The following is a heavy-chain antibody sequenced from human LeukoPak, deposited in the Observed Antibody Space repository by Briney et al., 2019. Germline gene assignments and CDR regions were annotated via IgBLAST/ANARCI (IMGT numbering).Heavy chain of an antibody. CDR3: AKEDNRRLTRVDY. J-gene: IGHJ4*02. D-gene: IGHD4/OR15-4a*01. V-gene: IGHV3-30*02. CDR2: IRYDGSNK. CDR1: GFTFSSYG. Sequence: GGSLRLSCAASGFTFSSYGMHWVRQAPGKGLEGVAFIRYDGSNKYYADSVKGRFTISRDNSKNTLYLQMNSLRAEDTAVYYCAKEDNRRLTRVDYWGQGTLVTVSS.